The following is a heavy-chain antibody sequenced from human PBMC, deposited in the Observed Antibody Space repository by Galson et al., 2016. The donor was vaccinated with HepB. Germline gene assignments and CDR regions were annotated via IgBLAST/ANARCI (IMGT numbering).Heavy chain of an antibody. Sequence: SVKVSCKASGYTFTKYGITWVRQAPGQGLEWMGWISVNSGNTNYEQKIQRRVTMTTDTSRRTVFMELRSLRSDDTAVYYCARDVPGIAAIGSGLLYWGQGSPVTVSS. CDR2: ISVNSGNT. J-gene: IGHJ4*02. CDR3: ARDVPGIAAIGSGLLY. CDR1: GYTFTKYG. V-gene: IGHV1-18*01. D-gene: IGHD6-13*01.